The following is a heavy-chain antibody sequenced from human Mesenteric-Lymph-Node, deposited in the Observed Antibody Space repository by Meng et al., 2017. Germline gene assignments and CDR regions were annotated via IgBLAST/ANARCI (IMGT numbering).Heavy chain of an antibody. V-gene: IGHV1-8*01. Sequence: ASVKVSCKASGYTFTSYDINWVRQATGQGLEWMGWMNPNSGNTGYAQKFQGRVTMTRDTSISTAYMELSRLRSDDTAVYYCARDPPTKYYDILTGYCPLDYWGQGTLVTVSS. CDR1: GYTFTSYD. CDR3: ARDPPTKYYDILTGYCPLDY. J-gene: IGHJ4*02. D-gene: IGHD3-9*01. CDR2: MNPNSGNT.